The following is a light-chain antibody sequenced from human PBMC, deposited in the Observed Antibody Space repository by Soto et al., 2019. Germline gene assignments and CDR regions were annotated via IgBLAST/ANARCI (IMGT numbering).Light chain of an antibody. V-gene: IGKV3-20*01. CDR2: DSF. CDR3: QQFSSPPWT. Sequence: EIVLTQSPGTLSLSPGQRATLSCRASQSVSSTYLAWYQQKPGQAPRLVIYDSFKRATGIPDRFSGSGSGTDFPLTISRLDPEDFAVYYCQQFSSPPWTFGQGTKVEI. J-gene: IGKJ1*01. CDR1: QSVSSTY.